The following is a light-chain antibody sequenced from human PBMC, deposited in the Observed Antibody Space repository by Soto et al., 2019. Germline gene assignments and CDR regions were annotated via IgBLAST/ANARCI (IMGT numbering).Light chain of an antibody. CDR2: DVS. CDR1: SSDIGGYNF. J-gene: IGLJ1*01. V-gene: IGLV2-14*01. Sequence: QSALTQPASVSGSPGQSITISCTGTSSDIGGYNFVSWYQQHPGKAPKLMIYDVSNRPSGVSNRFSGSKSGNTASLTISGLQAEDEADYYFSSHIRDSTSVFGTGTKLTVL. CDR3: SSHIRDSTSV.